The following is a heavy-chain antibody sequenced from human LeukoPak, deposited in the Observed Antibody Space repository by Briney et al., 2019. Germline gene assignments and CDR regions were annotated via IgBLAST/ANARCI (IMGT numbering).Heavy chain of an antibody. D-gene: IGHD3-10*01. V-gene: IGHV3-53*01. CDR2: IYSGGTT. Sequence: PGGSLRLSCAASGFTVSDNYMSWVRQAPGKGLEWVSVIYSGGTTYYADSVKGRFTISRDNSKNTLHLQMSGLRAEDTAVYYCARNSFRVNTHYLYGMDVWGQGTTVTVSS. CDR3: ARNSFRVNTHYLYGMDV. J-gene: IGHJ6*02. CDR1: GFTVSDNY.